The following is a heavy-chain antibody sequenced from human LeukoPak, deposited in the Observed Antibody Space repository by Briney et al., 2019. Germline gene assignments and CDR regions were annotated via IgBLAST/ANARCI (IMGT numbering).Heavy chain of an antibody. CDR3: ARVNSWTEEPDTGFDY. V-gene: IGHV4-59*01. J-gene: IGHJ4*02. Sequence: PSETLSLTCTVSGGSISSYYWSWIRQPPGKGLEWIGYIFYTGSTNYNPSLKSRVTISVDTSKNQFSLKLNSVTAADTAVYYCARVNSWTEEPDTGFDYWGQGTLVTVSS. CDR2: IFYTGST. D-gene: IGHD1-14*01. CDR1: GGSISSYY.